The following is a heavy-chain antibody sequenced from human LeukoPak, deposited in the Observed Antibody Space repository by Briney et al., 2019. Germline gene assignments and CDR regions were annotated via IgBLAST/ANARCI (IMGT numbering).Heavy chain of an antibody. CDR2: INPNSGGT. D-gene: IGHD7-27*01. Sequence: ASVKVSCKASGYTFTGYYMHWVRQAPGQGLEWMGWINPNSGGTNYAQKFQGRVTMTRDTSNSTAYMELSRLRSDDAAVYYCATGVRDIAGSPDYWGQGTLVTVSS. CDR1: GYTFTGYY. J-gene: IGHJ4*02. V-gene: IGHV1-2*02. CDR3: ATGVRDIAGSPDY.